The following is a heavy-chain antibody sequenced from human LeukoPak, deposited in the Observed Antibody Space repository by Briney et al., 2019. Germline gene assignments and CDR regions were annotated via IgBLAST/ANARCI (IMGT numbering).Heavy chain of an antibody. D-gene: IGHD3-9*01. CDR1: GYIFSDSW. Sequence: GESLKISCTGSGYIFSDSWIGWVRQMPGKGLEWMGIIYPGDSDVRYSPSFQGQVIMSADKSISTAYLEWSGLKASDTAMYYCARLSRPHILDTNWFDSWGQGSLVTISS. J-gene: IGHJ5*01. CDR2: IYPGDSDV. V-gene: IGHV5-51*01. CDR3: ARLSRPHILDTNWFDS.